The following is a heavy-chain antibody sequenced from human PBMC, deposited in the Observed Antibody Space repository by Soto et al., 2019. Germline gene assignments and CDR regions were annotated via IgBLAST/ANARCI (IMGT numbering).Heavy chain of an antibody. CDR1: GFTFSSYG. J-gene: IGHJ3*01. CDR2: IGLGSSTK. D-gene: IGHD3-22*01. Sequence: GGSLRLSCAASGFTFSSYGMNWVRQAPGKGLEWVSYIGLGSSTKYYADSVEGRFTISRDNAKNSLFLQMNSLRAEDTAVYYCARDQLYYNDISGRPLNAFDVWGQGTMVTVSS. V-gene: IGHV3-48*01. CDR3: ARDQLYYNDISGRPLNAFDV.